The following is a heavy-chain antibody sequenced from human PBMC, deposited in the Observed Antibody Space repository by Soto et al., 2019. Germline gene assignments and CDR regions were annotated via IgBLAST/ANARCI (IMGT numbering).Heavy chain of an antibody. D-gene: IGHD6-19*01. J-gene: IGHJ5*02. CDR3: ARDRWGIAVAGERVCNWFDP. CDR2: ISSSSTYI. V-gene: IGHV3-21*01. Sequence: EVQLVESGGGLVKPGGSLRLSCAASGFTFSSYSMNWVRQAPGKGLEWVSSISSSSTYIYYADSVKGRFTISRDNAKNSLYLQMNSLRAEDTAVYYCARDRWGIAVAGERVCNWFDPWGQGTLVTVSS. CDR1: GFTFSSYS.